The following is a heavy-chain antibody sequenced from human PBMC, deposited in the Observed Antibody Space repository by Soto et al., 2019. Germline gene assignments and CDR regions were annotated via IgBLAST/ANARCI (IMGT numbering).Heavy chain of an antibody. CDR1: GGSFSGYY. Sequence: SETLSLTCAVYGGSFSGYYWSWIRQPPGKGLEWIGEINHSGSTNYNPSLKSRVTISVDTSKNQFSLKLSSVTAADTAVYYCASSALEIARGESNYWGQGTLVTVSS. V-gene: IGHV4-34*01. CDR2: INHSGST. CDR3: ASSALEIARGESNY. J-gene: IGHJ4*02. D-gene: IGHD3-16*01.